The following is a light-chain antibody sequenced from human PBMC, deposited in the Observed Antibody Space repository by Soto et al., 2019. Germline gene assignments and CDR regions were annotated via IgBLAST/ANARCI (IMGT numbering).Light chain of an antibody. CDR1: SSNIGAGYD. CDR3: QSFDSSLSVYYV. V-gene: IGLV1-40*01. J-gene: IGLJ1*01. Sequence: QSVLTQPPSVSGAPGQRVTISCTGSSSNIGAGYDVHWYQQLPGTAPKLLIYGNSNRPSGVPHRFSGSKSGTSASLAITGLQVDDEADYYCQSFDSSLSVYYVFGTGTKLTVL. CDR2: GNS.